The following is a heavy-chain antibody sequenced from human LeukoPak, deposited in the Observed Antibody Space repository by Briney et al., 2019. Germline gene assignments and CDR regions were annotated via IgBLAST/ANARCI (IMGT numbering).Heavy chain of an antibody. CDR2: MNPNSGNT. CDR1: GYTFTNYD. J-gene: IGHJ5*02. Sequence: ASVKVSCKPSGYTFTNYDINWVRQAPGQGVEWMGWMNPNSGNTGYAQKFRGRVTITSHTSISTAYRELRGLRSEDAAVYYCARGGASAAARRFDPWGQGTLVTVSS. D-gene: IGHD6-13*01. CDR3: ARGGASAAARRFDP. V-gene: IGHV1-8*03.